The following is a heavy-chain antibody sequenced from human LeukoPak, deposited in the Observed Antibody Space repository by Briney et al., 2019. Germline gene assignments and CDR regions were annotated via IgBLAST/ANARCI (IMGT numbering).Heavy chain of an antibody. CDR1: GFTFSSYG. D-gene: IGHD5-18*01. V-gene: IGHV3-30*03. J-gene: IGHJ5*02. CDR3: ARDRLSYGLSNWFDP. CDR2: ISYDGGNK. Sequence: GGSLRLSCAASGFTFSSYGMHWVRQAPGKGLEWVAVISYDGGNKYYADSVKGRFTISRDNSKNTLYLQMNSLRAEDTAVYYCARDRLSYGLSNWFDPWGQGTLVTVSS.